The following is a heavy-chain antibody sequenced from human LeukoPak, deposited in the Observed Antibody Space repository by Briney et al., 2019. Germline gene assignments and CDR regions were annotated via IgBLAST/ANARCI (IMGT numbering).Heavy chain of an antibody. V-gene: IGHV3-49*04. J-gene: IGHJ4*02. CDR3: TSKGAMISYFYY. D-gene: IGHD3/OR15-3a*01. Sequence: GGSLRLSCTASGFTFGDYAMSWVRQAPGKGLEWVGFIRSKAYGGTTEYAASVKGRFTISRDDSKSIVYLQMNSLKTEDTAVYYCTSKGAMISYFYYWGQGTLVTVSS. CDR1: GFTFGDYA. CDR2: IRSKAYGGTT.